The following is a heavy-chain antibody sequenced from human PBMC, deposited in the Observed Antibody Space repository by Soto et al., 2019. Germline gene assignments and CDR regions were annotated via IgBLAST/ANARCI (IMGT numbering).Heavy chain of an antibody. CDR2: SRNKANSYTT. J-gene: IGHJ4*02. CDR3: VRDNTYHPDY. D-gene: IGHD3-16*01. CDR1: GFSFSDHY. V-gene: IGHV3-72*01. Sequence: GGSLRLSCAASGFSFSDHYMDWVRQAPGKGLEWVGRSRNKANSYTTEYAASVKGRFTISRDDSNNSVYLQMNSLETEDTAIYYCVRDNTYHPDYWGQGTLVTVSS.